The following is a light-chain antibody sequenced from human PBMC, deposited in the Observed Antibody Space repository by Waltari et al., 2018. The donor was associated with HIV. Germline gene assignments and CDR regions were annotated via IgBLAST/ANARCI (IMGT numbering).Light chain of an antibody. CDR2: GNS. V-gene: IGLV1-40*01. Sequence: QSVLTQPPSVSGAPGQRVTISCNGSSSNIGAGYDVHWYQQLPGTAPKLLIYGNSNRPSGVPDRFSGSKSGTSASLAITGLQPDDETDYYCQSYDSSLSNWVFGGGTKLTVL. CDR3: QSYDSSLSNWV. J-gene: IGLJ3*02. CDR1: SSNIGAGYD.